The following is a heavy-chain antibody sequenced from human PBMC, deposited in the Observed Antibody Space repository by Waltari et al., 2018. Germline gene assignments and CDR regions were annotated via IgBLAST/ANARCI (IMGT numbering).Heavy chain of an antibody. V-gene: IGHV4-59*05. CDR3: ARQSPIVVVVAAPFFDY. J-gene: IGHJ4*02. CDR2: IYYSGST. CDR1: GFTFSSYE. D-gene: IGHD2-15*01. Sequence: VQLVESGGGLVQPGGSLRLSCAASGFTFSSYEMNWVRQAPGKGLEWIGSIYYSGSTYYNPSLKSRVTISVDTSKNQFSLKLSSVTAADTAVYYCARQSPIVVVVAAPFFDYWGQGTLVTVSS.